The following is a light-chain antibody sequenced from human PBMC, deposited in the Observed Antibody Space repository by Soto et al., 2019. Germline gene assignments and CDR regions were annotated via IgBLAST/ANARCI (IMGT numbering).Light chain of an antibody. CDR2: KIS. J-gene: IGKJ2*01. Sequence: DIVMTQTPLSSPVTLGQPASISCRSSQSLLNSDGNTYLSWLQQRPGQPPRLLIYKISTRFSGVPDRFSGSGAGTDFTLRISRVEAEDVGVYYCIQTTYYPLTFGQGTKLEIK. V-gene: IGKV2-24*01. CDR1: QSLLNSDGNTY. CDR3: IQTTYYPLT.